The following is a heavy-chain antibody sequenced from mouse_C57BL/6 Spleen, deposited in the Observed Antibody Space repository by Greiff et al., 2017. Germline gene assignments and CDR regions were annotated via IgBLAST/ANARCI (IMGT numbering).Heavy chain of an antibody. CDR2: INPNNGGT. V-gene: IGHV1-22*01. J-gene: IGHJ4*01. D-gene: IGHD2-3*01. Sequence: EVQLQQSGPELVKPGASVKMSCKASGYTFTDYNMHWVKQSHGKSLEWIGYINPNNGGTSYNQKFKGKATLTVNKSSSTAYMELRSLTSEDSAVXYCARDGYQSFYYAMDYWGQGTSVTVSS. CDR3: ARDGYQSFYYAMDY. CDR1: GYTFTDYN.